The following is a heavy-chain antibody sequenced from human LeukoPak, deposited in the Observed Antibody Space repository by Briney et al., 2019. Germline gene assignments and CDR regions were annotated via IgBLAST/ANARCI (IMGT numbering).Heavy chain of an antibody. J-gene: IGHJ5*02. CDR3: VRDRKWLVHNWFDP. CDR1: GFTFSDYY. CDR2: ISSSGSTI. V-gene: IGHV3-11*01. D-gene: IGHD6-19*01. Sequence: PGGSLRLSCAASGFTFSDYYMSWIRQAPGKGLEWVSYISSSGSTIYYADSVKGRFTISRDNAKNSLYLQMNSLRAEDTAVYYCVRDRKWLVHNWFDPWGQGTLVTVSS.